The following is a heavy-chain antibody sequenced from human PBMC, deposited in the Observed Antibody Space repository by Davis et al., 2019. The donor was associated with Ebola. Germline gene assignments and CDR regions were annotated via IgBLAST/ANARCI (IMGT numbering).Heavy chain of an antibody. D-gene: IGHD5-12*01. Sequence: GESLKISCAASGFIFSDYWMHWVRQAPGKGLVWVSRINDDGTITNYADSVKGQFTISRHSSENTVFLQMNSLRPDDTAVYYCAKDPPQSGGYVWGQGTLVTVSS. CDR1: GFIFSDYW. CDR3: AKDPPQSGGYV. J-gene: IGHJ4*02. CDR2: INDDGTIT. V-gene: IGHV3-74*01.